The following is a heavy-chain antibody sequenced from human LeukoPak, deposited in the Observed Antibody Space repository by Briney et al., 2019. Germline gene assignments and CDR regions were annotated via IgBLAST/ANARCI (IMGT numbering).Heavy chain of an antibody. J-gene: IGHJ4*02. CDR3: AKVRAVATQVHYDY. Sequence: PGGSLRLSCAASGFTFSSYAMSWVRQAPGKGLEWVSAISGSGGSTYYADSVKGRFTISRDNSKNTLYLQMNSLRAEDTAVYYCAKVRAVATQVHYDYWGQGTLVTVSS. CDR1: GFTFSSYA. D-gene: IGHD5-12*01. CDR2: ISGSGGST. V-gene: IGHV3-23*01.